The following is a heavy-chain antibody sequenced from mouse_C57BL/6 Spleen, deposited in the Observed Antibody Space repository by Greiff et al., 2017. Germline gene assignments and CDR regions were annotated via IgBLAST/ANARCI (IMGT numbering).Heavy chain of an antibody. CDR1: GYTFTDYY. CDR2: INPNNGGT. Sequence: EVQLQQSGPELVKPGASVKISCKASGYTFTDYYMNWVKQSHGKSLEWIGDINPNNGGTSYNQKFKGKATLTVDKSSSTAYMELRSLTSEDSAVYYCTRKGSSGWADWGQGTLVTVSA. CDR3: TRKGSSGWAD. V-gene: IGHV1-26*01. J-gene: IGHJ3*01. D-gene: IGHD3-2*02.